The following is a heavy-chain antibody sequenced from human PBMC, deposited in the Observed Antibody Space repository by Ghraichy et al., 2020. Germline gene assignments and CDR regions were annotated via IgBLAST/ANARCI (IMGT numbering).Heavy chain of an antibody. CDR2: LRGRSTV. CDR1: GFTFSTYN. CDR3: ASNGYSRSWTAFDY. D-gene: IGHD6-13*01. V-gene: IGHV3-48*02. J-gene: IGHJ4*02. Sequence: GGSLRLSCAASGFTFSTYNMSWVRQAPGKGLEWVSYLRGRSTVFYADSVKGRFTISRDNAKNSLYLQMNSLRDEDTAVYSCASNGYSRSWTAFDYWGQGTLVTVSS.